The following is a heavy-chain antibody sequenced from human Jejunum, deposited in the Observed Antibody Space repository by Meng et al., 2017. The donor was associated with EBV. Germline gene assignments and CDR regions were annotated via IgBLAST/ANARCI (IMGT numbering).Heavy chain of an antibody. Sequence: QGQLSGAGPGLVKPSGTLSLPCAVSGDSNSSSNWWSWVRQPPGKGLEWIGEIYHSGSTNYNPSLKSRVTISVDKSKNQFSLKLSSVTAADTAVYYCARYGSGYFPALWYWGQGTLVTVSS. V-gene: IGHV4-4*02. CDR2: IYHSGST. J-gene: IGHJ4*02. CDR1: GDSNSSSNW. CDR3: ARYGSGYFPALWY. D-gene: IGHD3-3*01.